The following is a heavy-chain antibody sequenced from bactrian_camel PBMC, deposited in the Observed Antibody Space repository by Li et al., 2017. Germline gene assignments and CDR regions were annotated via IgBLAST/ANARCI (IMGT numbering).Heavy chain of an antibody. CDR2: IDSDGRI. CDR1: GATFSSYF. Sequence: QVQLVESGGGSVQAGGSLRLSCAASGATFSSYFMGWFRQAPGKEREGVAYIDSDGRISYTESVKGRFTISKDNNKNTLYLQMNNLRPEDTAMYYCAATSRGLKYACTLVALWQYLYWGHGTQVTV. D-gene: IGHD6*01. CDR3: AATSRGLKYACTLVALWQYLY. V-gene: IGHV3S55*01. J-gene: IGHJ4*01.